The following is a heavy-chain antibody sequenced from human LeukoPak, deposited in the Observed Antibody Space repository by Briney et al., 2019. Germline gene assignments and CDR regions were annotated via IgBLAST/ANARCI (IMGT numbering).Heavy chain of an antibody. CDR2: INGDTGNT. CDR3: ARSSNIPFDY. V-gene: IGHV1-3*01. CDR1: GYTFSTYS. Sequence: GASVKVSCKASGYTFSTYSIHWVRQAPAQRLEWKGWINGDTGNTMYSQKFQGRVTFTRDTGASTAYMEVSSLRSEDTALYYCARSSNIPFDYWGQGTLVTVSS. J-gene: IGHJ4*02. D-gene: IGHD2/OR15-2a*01.